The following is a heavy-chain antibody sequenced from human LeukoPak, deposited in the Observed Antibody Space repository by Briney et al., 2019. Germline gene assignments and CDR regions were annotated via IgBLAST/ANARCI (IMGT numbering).Heavy chain of an antibody. CDR2: IRYDGSNK. Sequence: GGSLRLSCAASGFSFSSYGMHWVRQAPGKGLEWVAFIRYDGSNKYYADSVKGRFTISRDNSKNTLYPQMNSLRGEDTAVYYCAKAQGGSSSSGVDYWGQGTLVTVSS. D-gene: IGHD6-6*01. J-gene: IGHJ4*02. CDR1: GFSFSSYG. V-gene: IGHV3-30*02. CDR3: AKAQGGSSSSGVDY.